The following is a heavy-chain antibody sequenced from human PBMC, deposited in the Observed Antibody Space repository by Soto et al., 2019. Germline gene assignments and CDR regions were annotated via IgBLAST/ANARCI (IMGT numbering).Heavy chain of an antibody. CDR2: IKSKTDGETT. Sequence: PGGSLRLYCAASGFSFHDAWMNWVRQAPGKGLEWVGRIKSKTDGETTDYAAPVKGRFSVSRDDSKNTLYLQMNSLKTEDTAVYYCTADLIGTYYCARGAPNAVVNPTAYWGQGTLVTVSS. J-gene: IGHJ4*02. V-gene: IGHV3-15*07. CDR3: TADLIGTYYCARGAPNAVVNPTAY. CDR1: GFSFHDAW. D-gene: IGHD2-21*01.